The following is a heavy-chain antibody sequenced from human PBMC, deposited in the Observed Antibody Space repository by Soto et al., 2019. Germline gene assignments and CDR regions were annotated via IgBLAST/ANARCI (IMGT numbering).Heavy chain of an antibody. CDR3: ARAPDGYPYYFDY. CDR1: GGSISSYY. V-gene: IGHV4-59*01. Sequence: NPSETLSLTCTVSGGSISSYYWSWIRQPPGKGLEWIGYVFYSGSTNYNPSLKSRVTISVDTSKNQFSLKLSSVTAADTAVYYCARAPDGYPYYFDYWGQGTLVTV. D-gene: IGHD5-12*01. CDR2: VFYSGST. J-gene: IGHJ4*02.